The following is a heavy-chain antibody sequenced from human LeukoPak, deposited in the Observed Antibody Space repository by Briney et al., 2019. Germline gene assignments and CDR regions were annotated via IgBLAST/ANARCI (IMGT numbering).Heavy chain of an antibody. D-gene: IGHD3-10*01. Sequence: GGSLRLSCGASGFTFGTHAMTWVRQAPGKGLEYVSLISGSGDITYYAHSLKDRFTISRDNSKNTLYLQMHGLRAEDTAVYYCAARPGDLAVPFDYWGQGTLVTVSS. J-gene: IGHJ4*02. CDR2: ISGSGDIT. CDR1: GFTFGTHA. CDR3: AARPGDLAVPFDY. V-gene: IGHV3-23*01.